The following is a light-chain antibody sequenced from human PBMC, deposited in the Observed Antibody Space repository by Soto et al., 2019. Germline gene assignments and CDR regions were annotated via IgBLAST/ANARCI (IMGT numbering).Light chain of an antibody. CDR2: KAS. CDR3: QYYRT. J-gene: IGKJ1*01. CDR1: QSISSW. V-gene: IGKV1-5*03. Sequence: DIQMTQSPSTLPASVGDRVTITCRASQSISSWLAWYQQQPGKSPKLLIYKASSLVSRVSSRFRGSGSGTEFTLTISSLQPADFATYYCQYYRTFGQGTKVEIK.